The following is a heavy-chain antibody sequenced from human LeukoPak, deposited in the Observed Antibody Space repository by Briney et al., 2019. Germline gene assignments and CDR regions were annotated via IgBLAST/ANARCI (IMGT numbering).Heavy chain of an antibody. Sequence: GGSLRLSCAASGFTFTHYGMNWVRQAPGKGLEWVSSISSSSSSIYYADSVKGRFTISRDNAKNSLYLQMNSLRAEDTAVYYCARGPLPDYWGQGTLVTVSS. CDR1: GFTFTHYG. V-gene: IGHV3-21*01. CDR3: ARGPLPDY. CDR2: ISSSSSSI. J-gene: IGHJ4*02.